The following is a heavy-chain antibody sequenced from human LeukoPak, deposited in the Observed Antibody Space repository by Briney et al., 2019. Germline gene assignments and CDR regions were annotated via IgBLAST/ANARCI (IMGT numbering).Heavy chain of an antibody. Sequence: VASVTVSCKASGGTFSSYAISWVRQAPGQGLEWMGRIIPILGIANYAQKFQGRVTITADKSTSTAYMELSSLRSEDTAVYYCARDTPYAYYYDSSGYFGGVGPFDYWGQGTLVTVSS. CDR2: IIPILGIA. CDR1: GGTFSSYA. D-gene: IGHD3-22*01. CDR3: ARDTPYAYYYDSSGYFGGVGPFDY. V-gene: IGHV1-69*04. J-gene: IGHJ4*02.